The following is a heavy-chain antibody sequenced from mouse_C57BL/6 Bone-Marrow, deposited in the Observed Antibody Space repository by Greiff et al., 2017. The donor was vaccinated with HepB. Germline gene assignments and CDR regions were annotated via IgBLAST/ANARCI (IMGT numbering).Heavy chain of an antibody. D-gene: IGHD2-3*01. CDR2: ISNGGGST. CDR1: GFTFSDYY. V-gene: IGHV5-12*01. CDR3: ARETGDGYYYAMDY. J-gene: IGHJ4*01. Sequence: DVKLVESGGGLVQPGGSLKLSCAASGFTFSDYYMYWVRQTPEKRLEWVAYISNGGGSTYYPDTVKGRFTISRDNAKNTLYLQMRRLKSEDTAMYYCARETGDGYYYAMDYWGQGTSVTVSS.